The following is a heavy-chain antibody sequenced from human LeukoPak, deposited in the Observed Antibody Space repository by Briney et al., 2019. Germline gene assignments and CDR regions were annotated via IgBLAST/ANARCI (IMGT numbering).Heavy chain of an antibody. D-gene: IGHD3-10*01. CDR3: AKRGPYYYYYGMDV. V-gene: IGHV4-59*01. CDR1: GGSISSYY. J-gene: IGHJ6*02. Sequence: PSETLSLTCTVSGGSISSYYWSWIRQPPGKGLEWIGYIYYSGSTTYNPSLKSRVTISVDTSKNQFSLKLSSVTAADTAVYYCAKRGPYYYYYGMDVWGQGTTVTVSS. CDR2: IYYSGST.